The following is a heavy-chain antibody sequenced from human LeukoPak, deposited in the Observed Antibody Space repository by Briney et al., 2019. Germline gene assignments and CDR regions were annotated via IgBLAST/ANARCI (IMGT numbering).Heavy chain of an antibody. CDR3: AKDRDYYYGSGSDFDY. D-gene: IGHD3-10*01. Sequence: PGGSLRLSCAASGFTFSSYSMNWVRQAPGKGLEWVSSISSSSSYIYYADSVKGRFTISRDNSKNTLYLQMNSLRAEDTAVYYCAKDRDYYYGSGSDFDYWGQGTLVTVSS. CDR1: GFTFSSYS. J-gene: IGHJ4*02. V-gene: IGHV3-21*01. CDR2: ISSSSSYI.